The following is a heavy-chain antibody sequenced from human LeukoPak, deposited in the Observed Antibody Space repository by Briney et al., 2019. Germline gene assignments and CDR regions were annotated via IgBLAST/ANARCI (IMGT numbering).Heavy chain of an antibody. CDR1: GFTVSAYA. J-gene: IGHJ3*02. CDR3: ARAPDDLLHGRAFDI. D-gene: IGHD3-3*01. V-gene: IGHV3-23*01. CDR2: IYDDNT. Sequence: GGSLRLSCAASGFTVSAYAMAWVRQAPGKGLEWVSTIYDDNTYYADSVKGRFAISTDNSKNTLYLQMNSLRVEDTAVYFCARAPDDLLHGRAFDIWGQGTMVTVSS.